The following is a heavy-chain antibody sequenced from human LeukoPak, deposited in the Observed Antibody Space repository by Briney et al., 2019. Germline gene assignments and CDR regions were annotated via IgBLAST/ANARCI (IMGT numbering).Heavy chain of an antibody. CDR1: GFTFSSYG. J-gene: IGHJ4*02. CDR2: IRYDGSKK. D-gene: IGHD1-7*01. V-gene: IGHV3-30*02. CDR3: AKDMIDGRNWNYDLDY. Sequence: GGSLRLSCEVSGFTFSSYGMHWVRQAPGKGLEWVAFIRYDGSKKNYAHSVKGRFTISRDNSKNTLYLQMNSLRAEDTAVYYYAKDMIDGRNWNYDLDYWGQGTLVTVSS.